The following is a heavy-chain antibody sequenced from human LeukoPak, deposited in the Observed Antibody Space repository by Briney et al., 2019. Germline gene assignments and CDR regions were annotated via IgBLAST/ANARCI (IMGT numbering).Heavy chain of an antibody. CDR2: IYYSGST. D-gene: IGHD3-9*01. CDR1: GGSISSYY. J-gene: IGHJ5*02. CDR3: ARMYVYYDILTGAVGFDP. Sequence: SETLSLTCTVSGGSISSYYWSWIRQPPGKGLEWIGYIYYSGSTNYNPSLKSRVTISVDTPKNQFSLKLSSVTAADTAVYYCARMYVYYDILTGAVGFDPWGQGTLVTVSS. V-gene: IGHV4-59*12.